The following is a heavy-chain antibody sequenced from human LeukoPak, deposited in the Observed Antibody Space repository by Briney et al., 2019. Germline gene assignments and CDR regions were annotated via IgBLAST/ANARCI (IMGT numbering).Heavy chain of an antibody. V-gene: IGHV3-11*06. CDR2: ISGSCSHT. Sequence: GGSLRLSCTASGGTFTNDNKYWSCHAPRKGLGLVSYISGSCSHTTYADSVRGRFTISRDNPKNSLSLQMISAISDATAVYYCARVGSTVAPGTPDYWGQGTLVTVSS. D-gene: IGHD6-13*01. CDR3: ARVGSTVAPGTPDY. CDR1: GGTFTNDN. J-gene: IGHJ4*02.